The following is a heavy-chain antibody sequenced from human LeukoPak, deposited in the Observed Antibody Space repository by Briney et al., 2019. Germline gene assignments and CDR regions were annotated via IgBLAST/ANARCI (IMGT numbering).Heavy chain of an antibody. CDR2: IYYSGST. V-gene: IGHV4-39*07. CDR3: ARIVVPAASSGGDENFDY. J-gene: IGHJ4*02. Sequence: SETLSLTCTVSGGSISSSSYYWGWIRQPPGKGLEWIGGIYYSGSTYYNPSLKSRVTISVDTSKNQFSLKLSSVTAADTAVYYCARIVVPAASSGGDENFDYWGQGTLVTVSS. CDR1: GGSISSSSYY. D-gene: IGHD2-2*01.